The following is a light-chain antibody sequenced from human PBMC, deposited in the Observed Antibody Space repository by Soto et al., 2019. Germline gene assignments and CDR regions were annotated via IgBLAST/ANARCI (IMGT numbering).Light chain of an antibody. CDR3: QVWDSSSDPPVV. V-gene: IGLV3-21*04. J-gene: IGLJ2*01. Sequence: SYELTQPPSVSVAPGKTARITCGGNNIGSKSVHWYQQKPGQAPVQVFYYDSDRPSGLPERFSGSNSGNTATLTISRVEAGDEADYYCQVWDSSSDPPVVFGGGTKLTVL. CDR2: YDS. CDR1: NIGSKS.